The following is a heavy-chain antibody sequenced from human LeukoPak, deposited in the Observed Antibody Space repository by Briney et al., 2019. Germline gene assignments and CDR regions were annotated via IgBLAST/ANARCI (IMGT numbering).Heavy chain of an antibody. CDR1: GGSISSNNYY. CDR2: INYGGTT. V-gene: IGHV4-39*02. Sequence: SETLSLTCTVSGGSISSNNYYWSWIRQPPGREMEWIASINYGGTTYYNPSLKSRVTISVDTSKNHFSLRLSSVTAADTAVYLCARYVVSGAGTYDFDYWGQGSLVTVSS. CDR3: ARYVVSGAGTYDFDY. D-gene: IGHD3-10*01. J-gene: IGHJ4*02.